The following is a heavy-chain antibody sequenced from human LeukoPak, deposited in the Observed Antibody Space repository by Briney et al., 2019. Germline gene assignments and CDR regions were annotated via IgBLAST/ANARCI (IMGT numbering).Heavy chain of an antibody. CDR1: GGSIGSYY. CDR2: IYYSGST. V-gene: IGHV4-59*01. D-gene: IGHD3-22*01. CDR3: ARVSYYYDSSGYYS. Sequence: PSETLSLTCTVSGGSIGSYYWSWIRQPPGKGLEWIGYIYYSGSTNYNPSLKSRVTISVDTSKNQFSLKLSSVTAADTAVYYCARVSYYYDSSGYYSWGQGTLVTVSS. J-gene: IGHJ4*02.